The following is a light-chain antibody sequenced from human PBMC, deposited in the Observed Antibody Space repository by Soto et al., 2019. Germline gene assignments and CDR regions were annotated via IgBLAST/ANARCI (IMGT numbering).Light chain of an antibody. V-gene: IGLV1-51*01. CDR3: GSWDSSLSAYV. CDR1: SSNIGGNS. Sequence: QSVMTQPPSVSAAPGQKVTISCSGSSSNIGGNSVSWYQQLPGTAPKLLIYDDNKRPSGIPDRFSGSKSGTSATLGITGLQTGDEADYDCGSWDSSLSAYVFGTGTKVTVL. J-gene: IGLJ1*01. CDR2: DDN.